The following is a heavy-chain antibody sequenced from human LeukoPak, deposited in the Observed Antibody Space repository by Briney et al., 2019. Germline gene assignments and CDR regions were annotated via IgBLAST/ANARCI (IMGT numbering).Heavy chain of an antibody. J-gene: IGHJ4*02. V-gene: IGHV3-23*01. CDR3: ARFATYSSGWYLDY. D-gene: IGHD6-19*01. Sequence: SGGSLRLSCAASGFTFSSYAMSWVRQAPGEGLEWVSAISGSGGSTYYADSVKGRFTISRDNSKNTLYLQMNSLRAEDTAVYYCARFATYSSGWYLDYWGQGTLVTVSS. CDR1: GFTFSSYA. CDR2: ISGSGGST.